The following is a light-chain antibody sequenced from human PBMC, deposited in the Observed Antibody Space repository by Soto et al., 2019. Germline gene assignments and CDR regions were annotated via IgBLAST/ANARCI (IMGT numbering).Light chain of an antibody. Sequence: EIVLTQSPGTLSLSPGERATLSCRASQSVSSSYLAWYQQKPGQAPRLLIYGASSRATGSPDRVSGSGSGTDFTLTISRLEPEDFAVYYCQQYGSSPTFGQGTKVEIK. CDR1: QSVSSSY. J-gene: IGKJ1*01. CDR3: QQYGSSPT. CDR2: GAS. V-gene: IGKV3-20*01.